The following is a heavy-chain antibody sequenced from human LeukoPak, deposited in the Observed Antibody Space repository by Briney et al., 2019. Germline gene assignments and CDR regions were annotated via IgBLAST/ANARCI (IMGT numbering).Heavy chain of an antibody. Sequence: SETLSLTCTVSGASVSSSGYYWSWIRQPPGKGLEWIGYIYHSGSTNYNPSLKSRVTISVDTSKNQFPLKLSSVTAADTAVYYCARVVPGYYDSSGYYYSSYFDYWGQGTLVTVSS. CDR2: IYHSGST. V-gene: IGHV4-61*08. J-gene: IGHJ4*02. CDR1: GASVSSSGYY. CDR3: ARVVPGYYDSSGYYYSSYFDY. D-gene: IGHD3-22*01.